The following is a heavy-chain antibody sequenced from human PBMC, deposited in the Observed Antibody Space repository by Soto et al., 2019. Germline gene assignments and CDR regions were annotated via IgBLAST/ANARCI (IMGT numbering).Heavy chain of an antibody. CDR3: ARASRIMTTVTHFDY. V-gene: IGHV3-30-3*01. J-gene: IGHJ4*02. CDR1: GFTFSSYA. CDR2: ISYDGSNK. Sequence: GGSLRLSCAASGFTFSSYAMHWVRQAPGKGLEWVAVISYDGSNKYYADSVKGRFTISRDNSKNTLYLQMNSLRAEDTAVYYCARASRIMTTVTHFDYWGQGTLVTVSS. D-gene: IGHD4-17*01.